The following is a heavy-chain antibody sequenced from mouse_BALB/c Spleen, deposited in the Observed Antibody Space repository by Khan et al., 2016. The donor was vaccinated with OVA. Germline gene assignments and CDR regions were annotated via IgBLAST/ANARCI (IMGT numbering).Heavy chain of an antibody. CDR2: INTNTGEP. CDR1: GYTFTNYG. CDR3: AREKDWGGMDY. Sequence: QIQLVQSGPELKKPGETVKISCKASGYTFTNYGMNWVKQAPGKGLKWMGWINTNTGEPTYAEEFKGRFAFSLETSASTAYLQINNLKNEDTATYFCAREKDWGGMDYWGQVTSVPVSS. V-gene: IGHV9-3*02. J-gene: IGHJ4*01.